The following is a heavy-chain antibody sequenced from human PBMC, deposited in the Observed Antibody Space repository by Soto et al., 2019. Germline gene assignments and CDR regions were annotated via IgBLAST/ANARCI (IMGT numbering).Heavy chain of an antibody. Sequence: EVQLVESGGGLVQPGRSLRLSCAASGFTFDDYAMHWVRQAPGKGLEWVSGISWNSGSIGYADSVKGRFTISRDNAKNSLYRQMNSLIAEDMDLYYCAKDFRGVKYAFYIWGQGTMVTVSS. V-gene: IGHV3-9*03. CDR3: AKDFRGVKYAFYI. CDR2: ISWNSGSI. D-gene: IGHD2-21*01. J-gene: IGHJ3*02. CDR1: GFTFDDYA.